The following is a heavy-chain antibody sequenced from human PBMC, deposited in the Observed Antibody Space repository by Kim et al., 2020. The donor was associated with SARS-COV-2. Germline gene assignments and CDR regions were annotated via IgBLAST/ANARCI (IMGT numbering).Heavy chain of an antibody. CDR3: ARASRSTIFGVVSAPGAF. Sequence: SETLSLTCTVSGGSISSYYWSWIRQPPGKGLEWIGYIYYSGSTNYNPSLKSRVTISVDTSKNQFSLKLSSVTAADTAVYYCARASRSTIFGVVSAPGAF. J-gene: IGHJ3*01. CDR1: GGSISSYY. CDR2: IYYSGST. V-gene: IGHV4-59*01. D-gene: IGHD3-3*01.